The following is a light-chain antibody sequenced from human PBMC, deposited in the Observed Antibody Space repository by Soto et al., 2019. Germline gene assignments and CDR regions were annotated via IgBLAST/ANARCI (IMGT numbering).Light chain of an antibody. CDR3: NSYTSGTTLV. V-gene: IGLV2-14*01. J-gene: IGLJ2*01. CDR1: SSDVGGYNY. Sequence: QSALTQPASVSGSPGQSITISCTGTSSDVGGYNYVSWYQHHPGKAPKLLIYEVSNRPSGVSNRFSGSKSGNTASLTISGLQADDEADYYCNSYTSGTTLVFGGGTKLTVL. CDR2: EVS.